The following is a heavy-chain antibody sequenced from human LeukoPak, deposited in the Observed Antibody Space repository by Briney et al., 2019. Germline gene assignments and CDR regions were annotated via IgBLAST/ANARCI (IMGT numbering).Heavy chain of an antibody. J-gene: IGHJ1*01. V-gene: IGHV1-2*02. CDR3: AREWELLRKYLYH. CDR2: INPNSGGT. Sequence: RASVKVSCEASGYTFTGYYLHWVRQAPGQGLDWMGWINPNSGGTTYAQNFKGRVTMTWDTSISTAYMELSRLRSDDTAVYYCAREWELLRKYLYHWGQGTLVTVSS. D-gene: IGHD1-26*01. CDR1: GYTFTGYY.